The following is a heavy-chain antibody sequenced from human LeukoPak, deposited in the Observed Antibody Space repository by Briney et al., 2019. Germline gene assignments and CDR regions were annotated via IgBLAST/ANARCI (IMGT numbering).Heavy chain of an antibody. V-gene: IGHV1-69*04. J-gene: IGHJ3*02. D-gene: IGHD3-16*01. CDR3: ARERSRITFGGIRHAFDI. Sequence: SVKVSCKASGDTSGSYAMNWVRQAPGQGLEWVARIIPLLGITNRAQNLQGRVTVNADTSTNTVYLELTSLRPDDTAVYYCARERSRITFGGIRHAFDIWGQGTLVTVSS. CDR2: IIPLLGIT. CDR1: GDTSGSYA.